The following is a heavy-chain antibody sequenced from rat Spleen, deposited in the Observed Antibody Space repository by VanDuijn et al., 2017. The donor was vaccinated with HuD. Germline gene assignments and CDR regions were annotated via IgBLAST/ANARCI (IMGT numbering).Heavy chain of an antibody. CDR1: GFIFSNFG. Sequence: EVQLVESGGGLVQPGRSLKLSCTASGFIFSNFGIHWIRQAPTKGLEWVAYISYDGGSTYYRDSVKGRFTISRDDAKSTLYLQMDSLRSEDTATYYCTREVAYYGYNPWYFDFWGPGTMVTVSS. CDR2: ISYDGGST. J-gene: IGHJ1*01. V-gene: IGHV5-19*01. D-gene: IGHD1-9*01. CDR3: TREVAYYGYNPWYFDF.